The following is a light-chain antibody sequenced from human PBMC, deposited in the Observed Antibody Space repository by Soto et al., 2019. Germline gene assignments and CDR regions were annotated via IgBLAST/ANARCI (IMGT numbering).Light chain of an antibody. V-gene: IGKV3-20*01. CDR2: GAS. CDR3: QQYGSSP. J-gene: IGKJ4*01. CDR1: QSVSSSY. Sequence: EIVLTQSPGTLSLSPGERATLSCRASQSVSSSYLAWYQQKPGQAPRLLIYGASDRATGIPDRFSGSGSGTDFTLTISRLEPEDFAVYYCQQYGSSPFGGGTKVEIK.